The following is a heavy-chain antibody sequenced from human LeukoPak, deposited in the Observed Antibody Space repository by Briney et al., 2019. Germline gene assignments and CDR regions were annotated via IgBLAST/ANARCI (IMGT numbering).Heavy chain of an antibody. V-gene: IGHV3-66*01. J-gene: IGHJ6*03. CDR1: EFSVGSNY. D-gene: IGHD3-3*01. CDR3: AKGSKEVLFTRDHHMDV. Sequence: GGSLRLSCAASEFSVGSNYMTWVRQAPGKGLEWVSLIYSGGSTYYADSVKGRFTISRDNSKNTLYLQMNSLRAEDTAVYYCAKGSKEVLFTRDHHMDVWGKGTTVT. CDR2: IYSGGST.